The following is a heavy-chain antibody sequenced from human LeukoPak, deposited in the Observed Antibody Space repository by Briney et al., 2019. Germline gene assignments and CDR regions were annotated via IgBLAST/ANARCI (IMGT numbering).Heavy chain of an antibody. CDR1: GGSISSSSYY. CDR2: IYTSGST. Sequence: ASETLSLTCTVSGGSISSSSYYWGWIRQPAGKGLEWIGRIYTSGSTNYNPSLKSRVTMSVDTSKNQFSLKLSSVTAADTAVYYCARDGYDFWSGYPRPGPLDTYYYYGMDVWGQGTTVTVSS. J-gene: IGHJ6*02. D-gene: IGHD3-3*01. V-gene: IGHV4-61*02. CDR3: ARDGYDFWSGYPRPGPLDTYYYYGMDV.